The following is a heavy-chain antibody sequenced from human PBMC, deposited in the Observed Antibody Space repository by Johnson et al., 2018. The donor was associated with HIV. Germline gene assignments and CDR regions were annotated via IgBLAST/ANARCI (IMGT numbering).Heavy chain of an antibody. CDR1: GFTFRSYG. D-gene: IGHD3-22*01. CDR2: IRYDGSNK. CDR3: AKVSGYYDSLSAGWAFDI. J-gene: IGHJ3*02. V-gene: IGHV3-30*02. Sequence: QVQLVESGGGVVQPGGSLRLSCAVSGFTFRSYGMHWVRQAPGKGLEWVAFIRYDGSNKYYADSVKGRFTISRDNSKNTLDLQMNSLRAEDTAVYYCAKVSGYYDSLSAGWAFDIWGQGTMVTVSS.